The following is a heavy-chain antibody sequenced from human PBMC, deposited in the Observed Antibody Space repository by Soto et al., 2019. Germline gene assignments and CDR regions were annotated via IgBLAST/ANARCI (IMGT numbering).Heavy chain of an antibody. CDR3: ARDGTAMVPSHDFDY. J-gene: IGHJ4*02. Sequence: GALRLSCAASGFTFSSYGMHWVRQAPGKGLEWVAVIWYDGSNKYYADSVKGRFTISRDNSKNTLYLQMNSLRAEDTAVYYCARDGTAMVPSHDFDYWGQGTLVTVSS. CDR1: GFTFSSYG. V-gene: IGHV3-33*01. D-gene: IGHD5-18*01. CDR2: IWYDGSNK.